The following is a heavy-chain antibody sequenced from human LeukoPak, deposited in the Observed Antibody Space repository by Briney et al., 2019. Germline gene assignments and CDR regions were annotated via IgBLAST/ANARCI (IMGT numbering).Heavy chain of an antibody. Sequence: ASGNVSCTASGYTFTIYAMHWVRQAPGQRREWMGWINAGNGNTKYSQKFQGRVTITRDTSASTAYMELSSLRSEDTAVYYCAREEYSSGWYGYYYYGMDVWGQGTTVTVSS. CDR3: AREEYSSGWYGYYYYGMDV. V-gene: IGHV1-3*01. CDR2: INAGNGNT. CDR1: GYTFTIYA. D-gene: IGHD6-19*01. J-gene: IGHJ6*02.